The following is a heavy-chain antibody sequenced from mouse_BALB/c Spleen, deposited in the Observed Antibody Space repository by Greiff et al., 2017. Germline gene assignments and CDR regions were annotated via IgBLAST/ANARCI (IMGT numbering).Heavy chain of an antibody. V-gene: IGHV3-8*02. CDR3: ARYGITTVVAYWYFDV. D-gene: IGHD1-1*01. Sequence: EVKVEESGPSLVKPSQTLSLTCSVTGDSITSGYWNWIRKFPGNKLEYMGYISYSGSTYYNPSLKSRISITRDTSKNQYYLQLNSVTTEDTATYYCARYGITTVVAYWYFDVWGAGTTVTVSS. CDR1: GDSITSGY. J-gene: IGHJ1*01. CDR2: ISYSGST.